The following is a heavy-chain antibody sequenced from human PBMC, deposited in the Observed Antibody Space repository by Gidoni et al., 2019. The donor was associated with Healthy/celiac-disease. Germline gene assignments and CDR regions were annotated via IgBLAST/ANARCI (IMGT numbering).Heavy chain of an antibody. Sequence: VQLLESGGGLVKPGGSLRLARAALGLIFSSYPMSCVRQAPGKGLGWVTAISGSGGSTDDADSVKGRFTISRDNSKCTLYRQMNSLRAEDTSVYYCAKLRTAIPYDAFDIWGQGTMVTVSS. CDR2: ISGSGGST. J-gene: IGHJ3*02. V-gene: IGHV3-23*01. CDR3: AKLRTAIPYDAFDI. D-gene: IGHD2-21*01. CDR1: GLIFSSYP.